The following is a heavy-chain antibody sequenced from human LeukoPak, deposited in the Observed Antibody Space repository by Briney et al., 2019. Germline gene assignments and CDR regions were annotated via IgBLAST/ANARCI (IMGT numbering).Heavy chain of an antibody. D-gene: IGHD3-3*01. V-gene: IGHV3-21*01. Sequence: GGSLRLSCAASGFTFGSYSMNWVRQAPGKGLEWVSSISSSSSYIYYADSVKGRFTISRDNAKNSLYLQMNSLRAEDTAVYYCASSASILRPWGQGTLVTVSS. CDR3: ASSASILRP. CDR2: ISSSSSYI. CDR1: GFTFGSYS. J-gene: IGHJ5*02.